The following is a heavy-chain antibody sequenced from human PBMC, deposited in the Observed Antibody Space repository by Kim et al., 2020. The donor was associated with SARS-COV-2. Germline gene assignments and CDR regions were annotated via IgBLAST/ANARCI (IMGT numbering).Heavy chain of an antibody. D-gene: IGHD6-19*01. J-gene: IGHJ4*02. CDR1: GGSISSYY. Sequence: SETLSLICTVSGGSISSYYWSWIRQPPGKGLEWIGYIYYSGSTNYNPSLKSRVTISVDTSKNQFSLKLSSVTAADTAVYYCARHAVYSSGFDYWGQGTLV. CDR3: ARHAVYSSGFDY. V-gene: IGHV4-59*08. CDR2: IYYSGST.